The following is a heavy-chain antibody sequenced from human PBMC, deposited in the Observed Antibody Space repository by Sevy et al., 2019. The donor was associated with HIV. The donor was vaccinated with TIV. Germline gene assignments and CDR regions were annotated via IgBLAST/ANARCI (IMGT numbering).Heavy chain of an antibody. CDR3: AKDRREAAGNNWFDP. J-gene: IGHJ5*02. CDR2: ISGSGGST. V-gene: IGHV3-23*01. Sequence: GESLKISCAASGFTFSSYAMSWVRQAPGKGLEWVSAISGSGGSTYYADSVKGRFTISRDNSKNTLYLQMNSLRAEDTAVYYCAKDRREAAGNNWFDPWGQGTLVTVSS. CDR1: GFTFSSYA. D-gene: IGHD6-13*01.